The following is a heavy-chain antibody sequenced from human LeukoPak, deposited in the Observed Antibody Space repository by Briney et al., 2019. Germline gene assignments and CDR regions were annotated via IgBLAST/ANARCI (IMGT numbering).Heavy chain of an antibody. CDR3: ARDHWGIVENGYDYFYYDMDV. J-gene: IGHJ6*03. Sequence: SVKVSCKVSGGTFSSYAFSWVRQAPGQGLEWMGGIIPIYGTPNYAQKFQGRVTITTDESTSTAYMELSSLRSEVTAVYYCARDHWGIVENGYDYFYYDMDVWGKGTTVTVSS. CDR1: GGTFSSYA. D-gene: IGHD7-27*01. V-gene: IGHV1-69*05. CDR2: IIPIYGTP.